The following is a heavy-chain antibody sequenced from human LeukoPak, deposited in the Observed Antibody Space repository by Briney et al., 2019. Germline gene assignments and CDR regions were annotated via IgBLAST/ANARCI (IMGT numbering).Heavy chain of an antibody. D-gene: IGHD2-15*01. Sequence: PGGSLRLSCAASGFTFSTYAMNWVRQAPGKGLEWVSIITGSGGATYYPDSVKGRFTISRDNSKNTLYLQMNSVRAGDTAVYYCAKGTLGSCSGSTCYPLDYWGLGTLVTVSS. CDR3: AKGTLGSCSGSTCYPLDY. CDR1: GFTFSTYA. V-gene: IGHV3-23*01. J-gene: IGHJ4*02. CDR2: ITGSGGAT.